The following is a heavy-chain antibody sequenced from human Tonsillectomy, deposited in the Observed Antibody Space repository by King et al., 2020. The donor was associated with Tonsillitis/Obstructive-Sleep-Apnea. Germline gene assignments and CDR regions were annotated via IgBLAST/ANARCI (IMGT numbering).Heavy chain of an antibody. J-gene: IGHJ4*02. Sequence: VQLQQWGAGLLKPSETLSLTCAVYGGSFSGYYWSWIRQPPGKGLEWIGEINHSGSTNYNPSLKSRVTISVDTSKNQFSLKLSSVTAADTAVYYCARGGNSGSSPSSFDYWGQGTLVTVSS. V-gene: IGHV4-34*01. CDR3: ARGGNSGSSPSSFDY. CDR2: INHSGST. D-gene: IGHD1-26*01. CDR1: GGSFSGYY.